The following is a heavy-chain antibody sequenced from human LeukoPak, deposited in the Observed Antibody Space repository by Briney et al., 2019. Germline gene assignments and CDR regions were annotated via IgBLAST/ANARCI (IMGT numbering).Heavy chain of an antibody. CDR3: AKGHRSSSSFFDS. D-gene: IGHD6-19*01. J-gene: IGHJ4*02. V-gene: IGHV3-23*01. Sequence: GGSLRLSCAASGFTFSSYAMSWVRPAPGKGLEWVSAINGRGDDTYYPDSVKGRFTISRDNSNNTLYLQMNSLRAEDTAVYYCAKGHRSSSSFFDSWGQGILVTVSS. CDR1: GFTFSSYA. CDR2: INGRGDDT.